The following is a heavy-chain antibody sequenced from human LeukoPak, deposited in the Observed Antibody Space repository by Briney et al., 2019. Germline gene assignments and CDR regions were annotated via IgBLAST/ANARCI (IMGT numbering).Heavy chain of an antibody. CDR3: AKDALLYSPSPFDY. V-gene: IGHV3-30*18. Sequence: GGSLRLSCAASGFTFTTYGMHWVRQAPGKGLEWVAVISNDGTTQNHVESVKGRFTISRDNSRNTVYLQMNSLRTEDTALYYSAKDALLYSPSPFDYWGQGTLVTVSS. CDR2: ISNDGTTQ. D-gene: IGHD1-26*01. J-gene: IGHJ4*02. CDR1: GFTFTTYG.